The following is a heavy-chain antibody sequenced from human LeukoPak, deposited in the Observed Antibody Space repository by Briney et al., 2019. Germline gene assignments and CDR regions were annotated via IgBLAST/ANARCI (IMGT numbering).Heavy chain of an antibody. CDR2: ISSSSRTI. D-gene: IGHD1-14*01. J-gene: IGHJ5*01. Sequence: PGGSLGLSCAASDLTFSTFTMHWVRQAPGKGLEWLSSISSSSRTINHADSVQGRFTVSRDNANSSMFLQMNELRREDTAVYYCAKGSPRGGFDSWGQGTLVTVSS. V-gene: IGHV3-48*01. CDR1: DLTFSTFT. CDR3: AKGSPRGGFDS.